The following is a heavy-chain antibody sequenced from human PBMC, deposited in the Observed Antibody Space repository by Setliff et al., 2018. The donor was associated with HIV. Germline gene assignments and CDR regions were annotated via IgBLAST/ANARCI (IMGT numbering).Heavy chain of an antibody. CDR2: IIPIFGTA. Sequence: SVKVSCKASGYSFTAYGISWVRQAPGQGLEWMGGIIPIFGTANYAQKFQGRVTMTADDSTNTAYMELSSLRSEDTAMYFCASCEGIQKWPFDYWGQGTLVTVSS. D-gene: IGHD6-13*01. CDR1: GYSFTAYG. CDR3: ASCEGIQKWPFDY. J-gene: IGHJ4*02. V-gene: IGHV1-69*13.